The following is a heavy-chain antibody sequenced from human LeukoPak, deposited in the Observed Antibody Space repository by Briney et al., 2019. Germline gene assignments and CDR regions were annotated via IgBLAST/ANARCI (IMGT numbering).Heavy chain of an antibody. CDR1: GFTFNTYA. CDR2: IKENGNEQ. CDR3: ARGPGDFDASDI. Sequence: GGSLRLSCVASGFTFNTYAMSWVRQAPGKGPEWVAHIKENGNEQYYADSVKGRFTISRDNVKQSLGLQMNSLRVEDTAVYYCARGPGDFDASDIWAQGTMVTVSS. D-gene: IGHD1-26*01. V-gene: IGHV3-7*01. J-gene: IGHJ3*02.